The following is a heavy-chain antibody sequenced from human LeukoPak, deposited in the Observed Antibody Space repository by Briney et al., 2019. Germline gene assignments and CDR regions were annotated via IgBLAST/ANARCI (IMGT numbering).Heavy chain of an antibody. J-gene: IGHJ4*02. Sequence: PSETLSLTCTASGGSISSSSYYWGWIRQPPGKGLEWIGSIYYSGSTYYNPSLKSRVTISVDTSKNQFSLKLSSVTAADTAVYYCARTTYYYDSSGYSLFDYWGQGTLVTVSS. V-gene: IGHV4-39*01. CDR2: IYYSGST. CDR1: GGSISSSSYY. D-gene: IGHD3-22*01. CDR3: ARTTYYYDSSGYSLFDY.